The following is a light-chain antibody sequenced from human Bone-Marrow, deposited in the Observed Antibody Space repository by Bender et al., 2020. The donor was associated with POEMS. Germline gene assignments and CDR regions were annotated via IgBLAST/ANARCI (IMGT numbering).Light chain of an antibody. CDR1: SSDVGGYNY. CDR2: DGT. J-gene: IGLJ1*01. Sequence: QSALTQPASVSGSPGQSITISCTGTSSDVGGYNYVSWYQQHPGKAPKLMIYDGTKRPSGVSTRFSGSKSDNTASLTISGLQAEDEADYYCCSYASDSSYVFGTGTKVTVL. CDR3: CSYASDSSYV. V-gene: IGLV2-23*01.